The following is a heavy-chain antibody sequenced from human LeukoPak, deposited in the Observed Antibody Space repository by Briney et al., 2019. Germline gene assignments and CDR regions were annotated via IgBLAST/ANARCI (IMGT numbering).Heavy chain of an antibody. CDR3: ARVHTAMVTVGFGY. V-gene: IGHV1-69*13. D-gene: IGHD5-18*01. J-gene: IGHJ4*02. Sequence: GASVKVSCKASGGTFSIYAISWVRQAPGQGLEWMGGIIPIFGTANYAQKFQARVTITADESTSTAYMELSSLRSEDTAVYYCARVHTAMVTVGFGYWAQGTLVTVSS. CDR1: GGTFSIYA. CDR2: IIPIFGTA.